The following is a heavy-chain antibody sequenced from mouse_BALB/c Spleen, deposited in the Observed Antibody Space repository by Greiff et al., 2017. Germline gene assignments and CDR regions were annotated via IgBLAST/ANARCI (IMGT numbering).Heavy chain of an antibody. Sequence: EVKLMESGAELVRPGALVKLSCKASGFNIKDYYMHWVKQRPEQGLEWIGWIDPENGNTIYDPKFQGKASITADTSSNTAYLQLSSLTSEDTAVYYCATGGSSFYWYFDVWGAGTTVTVSS. D-gene: IGHD1-1*01. J-gene: IGHJ1*01. CDR2: IDPENGNT. CDR1: GFNIKDYY. V-gene: IGHV14-1*02. CDR3: ATGGSSFYWYFDV.